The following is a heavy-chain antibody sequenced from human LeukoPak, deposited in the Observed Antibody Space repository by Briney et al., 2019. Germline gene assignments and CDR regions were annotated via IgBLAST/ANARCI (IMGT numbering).Heavy chain of an antibody. D-gene: IGHD3-22*01. J-gene: IGHJ4*02. CDR2: ISGSGGST. CDR3: ARGTRITMIVVVNYFDY. V-gene: IGHV3-23*01. Sequence: GGSLRLSCAASRFTFSSYAMSWVRQAPGKGLEWVSDISGSGGSTYYADSVKGLFTISRDNSKNMLYLQMNSLRAEDTAVYYCARGTRITMIVVVNYFDYWGQGTLVTVSS. CDR1: RFTFSSYA.